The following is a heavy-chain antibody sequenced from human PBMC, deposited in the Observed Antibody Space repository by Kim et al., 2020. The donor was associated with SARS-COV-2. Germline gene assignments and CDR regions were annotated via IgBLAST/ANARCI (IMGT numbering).Heavy chain of an antibody. CDR3: ARVSLQVVPAAMLNWFDP. CDR2: IIPIFGTA. D-gene: IGHD2-2*01. Sequence: SVKVSCKASGGTFSSYAISWVRQAPGQGLEWMGGIIPIFGTANYAQKFQGRVTITADESTSTAYMELSSLRSEDTAVYYCARVSLQVVPAAMLNWFDPWGQGTLVTVSS. CDR1: GGTFSSYA. J-gene: IGHJ5*02. V-gene: IGHV1-69*13.